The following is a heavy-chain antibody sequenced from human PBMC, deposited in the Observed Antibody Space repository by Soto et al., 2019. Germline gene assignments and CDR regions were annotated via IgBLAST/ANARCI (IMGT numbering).Heavy chain of an antibody. D-gene: IGHD2-2*01. J-gene: IGHJ3*02. CDR3: ARRYVNAFDI. Sequence: QVQLQESGPGLVKPSETLSLTCTVSGGSISSYYWSWIRQPPGKGLEWIGYIYYSGSTNYNPSLKSRVTISVDTSKNQFSLKLRSVTAADTAIYYCARRYVNAFDIWGQGTMITVSS. V-gene: IGHV4-59*08. CDR2: IYYSGST. CDR1: GGSISSYY.